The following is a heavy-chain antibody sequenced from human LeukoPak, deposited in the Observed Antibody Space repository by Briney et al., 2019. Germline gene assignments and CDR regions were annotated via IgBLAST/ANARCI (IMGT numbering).Heavy chain of an antibody. CDR1: GFSFSSYA. CDR3: VKNLRLVISVAGTPRDVFDI. D-gene: IGHD6-19*01. Sequence: GGSLRLSCAASGFSFSSYAMSWVRQAPGKGLEWVSFISGSGATTYYVDSVKGRFTISRDNSQNTVYLQMNTLTDEDTAVYYCVKNLRLVISVAGTPRDVFDIWGQGTVVTVSS. CDR2: ISGSGATT. V-gene: IGHV3-23*01. J-gene: IGHJ3*02.